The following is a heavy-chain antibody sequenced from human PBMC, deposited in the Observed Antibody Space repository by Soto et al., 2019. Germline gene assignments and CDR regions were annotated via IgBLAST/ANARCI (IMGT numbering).Heavy chain of an antibody. J-gene: IGHJ4*02. CDR2: ISYDGSNK. V-gene: IGHV3-30*18. D-gene: IGHD5-18*01. Sequence: GGSLRLSCAASGFTFSSYGMHWVRQAPGKGLEWVAVISYDGSNKYYADSVKGRSTISRDNSKNTLYLQMNSLRAEDTAVYYCAKDTASAAMVTGIDYWGQGTLVTVSS. CDR1: GFTFSSYG. CDR3: AKDTASAAMVTGIDY.